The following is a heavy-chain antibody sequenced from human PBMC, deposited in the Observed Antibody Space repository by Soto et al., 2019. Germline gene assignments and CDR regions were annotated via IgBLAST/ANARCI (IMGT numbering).Heavy chain of an antibody. CDR3: AAQPGGGGY. D-gene: IGHD2-2*01. CDR2: IYSGGYT. Sequence: EVQLVESGGGLIQPGGSLRLSCAVSGFTVSNNYMSWVRQAPGKGLEGVSVIYSGGYTAYGDSVKGRFTISRDNSKNTLYHQKKSLRAHAAAVFYGAAQPGGGGYWGQGTLVTVSS. CDR1: GFTVSNNY. V-gene: IGHV3-53*01. J-gene: IGHJ4*02.